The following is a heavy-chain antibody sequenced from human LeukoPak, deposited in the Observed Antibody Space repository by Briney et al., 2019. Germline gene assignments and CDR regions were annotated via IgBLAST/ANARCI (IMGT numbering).Heavy chain of an antibody. CDR3: ARAVSGSSGYLY. CDR1: GFTLSSYW. CDR2: INSDESIT. Sequence: GGSLRLSCAASGFTLSSYWMHWVRQAPGKGLVWVSRINSDESITSYADSVKGRFTISRDNAKNTLYLQMNSLRAEDTAVYYCARAVSGSSGYLYWGQGTLVTVSS. D-gene: IGHD3-22*01. V-gene: IGHV3-74*01. J-gene: IGHJ4*02.